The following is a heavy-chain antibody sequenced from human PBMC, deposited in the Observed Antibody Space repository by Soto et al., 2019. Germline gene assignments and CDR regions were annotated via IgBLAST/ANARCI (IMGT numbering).Heavy chain of an antibody. D-gene: IGHD6-19*01. J-gene: IGHJ6*02. CDR3: ARGIEGWYQGRYYYGMDV. Sequence: QVQLQESGPGLVKPSETLSLTCTVSGGSVSSGSYYWSWIRQPPGKGLEWIGYIYYSGSTHYNRSLKRRVTISVDTSKNQFSLKLSSVTAADTAVYYCARGIEGWYQGRYYYGMDVWGQGTTVTVSS. CDR1: GGSVSSGSYY. V-gene: IGHV4-61*01. CDR2: IYYSGST.